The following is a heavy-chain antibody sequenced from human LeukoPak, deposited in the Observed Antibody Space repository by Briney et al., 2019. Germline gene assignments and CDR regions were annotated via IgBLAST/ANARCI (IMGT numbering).Heavy chain of an antibody. CDR1: GYTFTSYG. CDR2: ISAYNGNT. V-gene: IGHV1-18*01. D-gene: IGHD6-13*01. J-gene: IGHJ4*02. Sequence: ASVKVSCKASGYTFTSYGISWVRQAPGQGLEWMGWISAYNGNTNYAQKLQGRVTMTTDTSTSTAYMELGSLRSDDTAVYYCARVRVDSSSWYRTGVFDYWGQGTLVTVSS. CDR3: ARVRVDSSSWYRTGVFDY.